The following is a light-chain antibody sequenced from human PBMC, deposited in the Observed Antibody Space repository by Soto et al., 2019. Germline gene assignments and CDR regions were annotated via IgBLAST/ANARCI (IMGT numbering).Light chain of an antibody. CDR3: QQYYHWPVT. Sequence: EIVVTQSPATLSVSPGERVTLSCRASQSVSSSLAWYQQRPGQAPRLLIYDTSTRAAGIAARFSGSGSGTEFTLTVDTLQSEDIAIYYCQQYYHWPVTFGGGTKVDIK. V-gene: IGKV3-15*01. CDR2: DTS. J-gene: IGKJ4*01. CDR1: QSVSSS.